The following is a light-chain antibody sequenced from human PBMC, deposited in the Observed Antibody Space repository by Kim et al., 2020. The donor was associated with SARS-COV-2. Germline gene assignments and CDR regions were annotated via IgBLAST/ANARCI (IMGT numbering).Light chain of an antibody. CDR2: AAS. Sequence: GDRVTITCRASQDISNYLAWLQLKPGKAPKLLIYAASALQPGVPSRFSGSGSGTDFTLTVTSLQPEDVATYYCQKCDSAPWTFGQGTKVDIK. V-gene: IGKV1-27*01. CDR3: QKCDSAPWT. J-gene: IGKJ1*01. CDR1: QDISNY.